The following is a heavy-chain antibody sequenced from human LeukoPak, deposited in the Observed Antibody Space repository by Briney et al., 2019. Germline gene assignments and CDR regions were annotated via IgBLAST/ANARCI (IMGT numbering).Heavy chain of an antibody. CDR3: AKDLSYSSGWGDYYYYGMTS. Sequence: GGSLRLSCAASGFTFSSYAMSWVRQAPGKGLEWVSAISGSGGSTYYADSVKGRFTISRDNSKNTLYLQMNSLRAEDTAVYYCAKDLSYSSGWGDYYYYGMTSGAKGPRSPSP. CDR1: GFTFSSYA. V-gene: IGHV3-23*01. CDR2: ISGSGGST. D-gene: IGHD6-19*01. J-gene: IGHJ6*02.